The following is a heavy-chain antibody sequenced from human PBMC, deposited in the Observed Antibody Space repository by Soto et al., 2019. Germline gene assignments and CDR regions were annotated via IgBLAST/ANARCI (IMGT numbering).Heavy chain of an antibody. J-gene: IGHJ5*02. CDR3: AVVDSTGNWFDP. D-gene: IGHD6-25*01. CDR2: MYYSGTT. Sequence: QLQLQESGPGLVKPSESLSLTCTVSGGSISSSDFYWGWLRQTPGKGLEFIGSMYYSGTTYYNPSLQSRVTIAVDTSKNQFPLKLISVTAADTAVYYCAVVDSTGNWFDPWGEGALVTVSS. V-gene: IGHV4-39*01. CDR1: GGSISSSDFY.